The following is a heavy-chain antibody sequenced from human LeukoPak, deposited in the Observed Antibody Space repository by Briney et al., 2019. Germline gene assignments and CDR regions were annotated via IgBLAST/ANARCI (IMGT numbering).Heavy chain of an antibody. V-gene: IGHV4-34*01. D-gene: IGHD3-10*01. CDR3: ASTLYYYGSGSYVWQN. CDR2: INHSGST. CDR1: GGSFSGYY. J-gene: IGHJ4*02. Sequence: SETLSLTCAVYGGSFSGYYWSWIRQPPGKGLEWIGEINHSGSTNYNPSLKSRVTISVDTSKNQFSLKLSSVTAADTAVYYCASTLYYYGSGSYVWQNWGQGTLVTVSS.